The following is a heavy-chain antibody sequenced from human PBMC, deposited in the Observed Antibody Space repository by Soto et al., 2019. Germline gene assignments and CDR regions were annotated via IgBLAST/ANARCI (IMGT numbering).Heavy chain of an antibody. J-gene: IGHJ6*02. D-gene: IGHD5-18*01. CDR2: IYYSGST. CDR1: GGSISSYY. Sequence: SETLSLTCTVSGGSISSYYWSWIRQPPGKGLEWIGYIYYSGSTNYNPSLKSRVTISVDTSKNQFSLKLSSVTAADTAVYYCAREGGYSYGLNYYYGMDVWGQGTTVT. CDR3: AREGGYSYGLNYYYGMDV. V-gene: IGHV4-59*01.